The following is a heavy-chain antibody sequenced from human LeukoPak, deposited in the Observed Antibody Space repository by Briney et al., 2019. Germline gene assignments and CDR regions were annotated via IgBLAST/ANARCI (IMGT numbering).Heavy chain of an antibody. D-gene: IGHD3-16*01. J-gene: IGHJ5*02. V-gene: IGHV4-4*07. Sequence: SETLSLTCTVSGASISSYYWSWIRQPAGKGLEWIGRIHTSENTNYNPSLKSRVTMSVDASRNQFSLRLSSVTAADTAVYYCARVEDLYANWFDPWGQGTLVTVSS. CDR3: ARVEDLYANWFDP. CDR2: IHTSENT. CDR1: GASISSYY.